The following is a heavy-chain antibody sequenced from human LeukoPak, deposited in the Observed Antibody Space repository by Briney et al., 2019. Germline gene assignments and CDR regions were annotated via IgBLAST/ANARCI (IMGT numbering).Heavy chain of an antibody. J-gene: IGHJ4*02. CDR1: GFTLSDYW. D-gene: IGHD6-13*01. CDR2: INSDGSST. V-gene: IGHV3-74*01. CDR3: ARATLIAAAPFDY. Sequence: AGGSLRLSCAASGFTLSDYWMHWVRQAPGKGLVWVSRINSDGSSTSYADSVKGRFTISRDNAKNTLYLQMNSLRAEDTAVYYCARATLIAAAPFDYWGQGTLVTVSS.